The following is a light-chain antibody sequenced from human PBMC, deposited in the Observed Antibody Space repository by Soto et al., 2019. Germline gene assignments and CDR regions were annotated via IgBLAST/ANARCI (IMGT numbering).Light chain of an antibody. Sequence: QSVLTQPASVSGSPGQSITISCTGSSSDVGGYKYVSWYQQHPGKAPKLMIFEVNNRPSGVSGRFSGSKSGNTAYLTISGLRPEDEADYYCSSSTHSNTVVFGGGTKLTVL. CDR2: EVN. CDR1: SSDVGGYKY. V-gene: IGLV2-14*01. CDR3: SSSTHSNTVV. J-gene: IGLJ3*02.